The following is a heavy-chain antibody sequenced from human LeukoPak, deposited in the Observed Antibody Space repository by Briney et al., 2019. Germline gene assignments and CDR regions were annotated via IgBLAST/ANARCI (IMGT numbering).Heavy chain of an antibody. Sequence: GGSLRLSCAASGFTFSTYWMHWVRQVPGKGLVWVSRISSDGISTAYADSVKGRFTLSRDNAKNTLYLQMSSLRADDTAVYYCARSREPGRDGDYWGQGTLVTVSS. D-gene: IGHD5-24*01. J-gene: IGHJ4*02. CDR1: GFTFSTYW. CDR2: ISSDGIST. CDR3: ARSREPGRDGDY. V-gene: IGHV3-74*01.